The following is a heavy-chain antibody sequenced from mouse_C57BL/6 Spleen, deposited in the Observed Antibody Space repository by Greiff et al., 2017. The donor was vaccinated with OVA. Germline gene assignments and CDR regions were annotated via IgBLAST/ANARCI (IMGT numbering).Heavy chain of an antibody. V-gene: IGHV14-4*01. J-gene: IGHJ2*01. D-gene: IGHD3-1*01. CDR3: TTAIRATSY. Sequence: DVKLQESGAELVRPGASVKLSCTASGFNIKDDYMHWVKQRPEQGLEWIGWIDPENGDTEYASKFQGKATITADTSSNTAYLQLSSLTSEDTAVYYCTTAIRATSYWGQGTTLTVSS. CDR2: IDPENGDT. CDR1: GFNIKDDY.